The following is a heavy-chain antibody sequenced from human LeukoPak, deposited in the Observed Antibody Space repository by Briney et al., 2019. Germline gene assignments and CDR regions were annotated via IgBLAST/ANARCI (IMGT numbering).Heavy chain of an antibody. Sequence: ESGPALVKPTQTLTLTCAFSGFSLSTSGMCVSWIRQPPGKALGWLARIDWDDDKYYSTSLKTRLTISKDTSKNQVVLTMTNMDPVDTATYYCARILQVRGVNNYYYYMDVWGKGTRVTVSS. CDR2: IDWDDDK. J-gene: IGHJ6*03. D-gene: IGHD3-10*01. CDR3: ARILQVRGVNNYYYYMDV. V-gene: IGHV2-70*11. CDR1: GFSLSTSGMC.